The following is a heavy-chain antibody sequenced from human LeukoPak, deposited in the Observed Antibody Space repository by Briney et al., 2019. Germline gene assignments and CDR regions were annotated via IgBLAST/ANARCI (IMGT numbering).Heavy chain of an antibody. D-gene: IGHD2-8*02. V-gene: IGHV3-30*03. CDR1: GFTFSGYG. Sequence: GGSLRLSRTASGFTFSGYGMHWVRQAPGMGLEWVAIISYDGSNTFYGDSVKGRCTISRDNSKKTLYLQMNSLRTEDTAVYYCARDQTAVTGVWGTIDYWGQGTLVTVSS. J-gene: IGHJ4*02. CDR3: ARDQTAVTGVWGTIDY. CDR2: ISYDGSNT.